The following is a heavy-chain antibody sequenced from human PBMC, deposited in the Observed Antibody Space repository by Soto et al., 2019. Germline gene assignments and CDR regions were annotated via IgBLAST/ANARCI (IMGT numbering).Heavy chain of an antibody. D-gene: IGHD2-2*02. J-gene: IGHJ5*02. CDR2: IFYSGNT. CDR3: ARGFCSSTGCYNDWFDP. CDR1: GGSISTYY. V-gene: IGHV4-59*01. Sequence: QVQLQESGPGLVKPSETLSLTCTVSGGSISTYYWSWIRQPPGKGLEWIGYIFYSGNTNYNPSLKSRVTMSVDTSKNQFSLTLSSVTAADTALYYCARGFCSSTGCYNDWFDPWGQGTLVTVSS.